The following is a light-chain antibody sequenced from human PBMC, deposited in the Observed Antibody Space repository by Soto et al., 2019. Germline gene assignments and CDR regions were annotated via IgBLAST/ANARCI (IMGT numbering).Light chain of an antibody. CDR1: SSDVGGYNY. Sequence: QSALTQPASVSGSPGQSITISCTGTSSDVGGYNYVSWYQQHPGKAPKLMIYEDSNRPSGVSIRFSGSKSGNTASLTISGLQAEDADDYYCSSYTSSSTGVFGGGTKLTVL. CDR3: SSYTSSSTGV. CDR2: EDS. J-gene: IGLJ3*02. V-gene: IGLV2-14*01.